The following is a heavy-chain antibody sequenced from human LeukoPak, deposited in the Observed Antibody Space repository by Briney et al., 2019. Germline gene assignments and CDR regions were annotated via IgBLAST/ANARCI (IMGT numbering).Heavy chain of an antibody. CDR2: VYYKGNT. D-gene: IGHD3-16*01. J-gene: IGHJ3*02. CDR3: ARVDYDYVWGTYRHAFDI. Sequence: SETLSLTCIVSGGSVSSSSYYWGWIRQPPGRGLEWIGSVYYKGNTYYIPSLKSRVTMSVGTSKNQFSLKLSSVTAADTAMYYCARVDYDYVWGTYRHAFDIWGQGTMVTVSS. V-gene: IGHV4-39*07. CDR1: GGSVSSSSYY.